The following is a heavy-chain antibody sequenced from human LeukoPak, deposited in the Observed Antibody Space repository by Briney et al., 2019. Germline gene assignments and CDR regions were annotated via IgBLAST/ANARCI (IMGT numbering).Heavy chain of an antibody. CDR1: GFTFSGSA. J-gene: IGHJ4*02. Sequence: GGSLKLSCAASGFTFSGSAMHWVRQASGKGLEWVGRIRSKANSYATAYAASVKGRFTISRDDSKNTAYLQMNSLKTEDTAVYYCTRHGNDSSGYYYGTDDYWGQGTLVTVSS. V-gene: IGHV3-73*01. D-gene: IGHD3-22*01. CDR2: IRSKANSYAT. CDR3: TRHGNDSSGYYYGTDDY.